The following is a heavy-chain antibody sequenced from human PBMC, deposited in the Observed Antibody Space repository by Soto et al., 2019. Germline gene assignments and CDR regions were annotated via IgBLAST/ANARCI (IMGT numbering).Heavy chain of an antibody. D-gene: IGHD6-13*01. CDR2: IHYTGRT. CDR3: ARVSATGTRWFDP. CDR1: GGSINSGAYY. V-gene: IGHV4-31*02. J-gene: IGHJ5*02. Sequence: VSGGSINSGAYYWSWIRHYPGKGREWIGYIHYTGRTYYNPSLESRATISVDTSKKHFSLKLSSVTAADTAVYYCARVSATGTRWFDPWGQGTLVTVSS.